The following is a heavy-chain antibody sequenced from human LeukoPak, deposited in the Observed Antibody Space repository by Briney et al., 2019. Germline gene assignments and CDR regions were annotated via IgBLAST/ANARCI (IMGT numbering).Heavy chain of an antibody. J-gene: IGHJ6*02. Sequence: ASVKVSCKASGYTFTSYAMHWVRQAPGQRLEWMGWINAGNGNTKYSQKFQGRVTITRDTSASTAHMELSSLRSEDTAVYYCARVGYYDSSGYYGSYYYYGMDVWGQGTTVTVSS. D-gene: IGHD3-22*01. CDR2: INAGNGNT. CDR1: GYTFTSYA. V-gene: IGHV1-3*01. CDR3: ARVGYYDSSGYYGSYYYYGMDV.